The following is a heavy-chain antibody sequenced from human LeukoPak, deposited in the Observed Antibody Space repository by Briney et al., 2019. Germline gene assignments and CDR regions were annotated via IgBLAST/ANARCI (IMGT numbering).Heavy chain of an antibody. CDR3: AKEFLRWGFDP. D-gene: IGHD2-21*01. CDR1: GFTFSLYW. CDR2: IKQDGSEK. V-gene: IGHV3-7*03. Sequence: GGSLRLSCAASGFTFSLYWMNWVRRAPGKGLEWVANIKQDGSEKNYVDSVKGRFTISRDNSKNTLYLQMNSLRAEDTAVYYCAKEFLRWGFDPWGQGTLVTVSS. J-gene: IGHJ5*02.